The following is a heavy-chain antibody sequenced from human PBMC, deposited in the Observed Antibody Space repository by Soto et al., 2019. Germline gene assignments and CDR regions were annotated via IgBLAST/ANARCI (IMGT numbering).Heavy chain of an antibody. D-gene: IGHD2-8*02. V-gene: IGHV4-34*02. CDR3: ARSYTGSKLDY. Sequence: QVQLQQTGAGLLKPSETLSLTCVVSGGSFTGSYWSWIRQPPRKGLEWLGEINHSGSTNYKSSLSSRLTSTAGTSKNQFSLKLSSVTAAGLAVYYCARSYTGSKLDYWGQGAPVTVSS. J-gene: IGHJ4*02. CDR2: INHSGST. CDR1: GGSFTGSY.